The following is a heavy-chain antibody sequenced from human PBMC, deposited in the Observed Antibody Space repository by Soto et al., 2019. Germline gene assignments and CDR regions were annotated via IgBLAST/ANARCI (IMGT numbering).Heavy chain of an antibody. CDR2: ISSSSSTI. CDR3: ARDSRYYDFWSGSGNVYENAFDI. V-gene: IGHV3-48*02. J-gene: IGHJ3*02. Sequence: PGGSLRLSCAASGFTFSSYSMNWVRQAPGKGLEWVSYISSSSSTIYYADSVKGRFTISRDNAKNSLYLQMNSLRDEDTAVYYCARDSRYYDFWSGSGNVYENAFDIWGQGTMVTVSS. D-gene: IGHD3-3*01. CDR1: GFTFSSYS.